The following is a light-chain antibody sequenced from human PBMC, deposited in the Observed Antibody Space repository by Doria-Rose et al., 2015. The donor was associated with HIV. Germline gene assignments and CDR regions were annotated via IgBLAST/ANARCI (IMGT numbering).Light chain of an antibody. J-gene: IGKJ1*01. CDR2: AAS. V-gene: IGKV1-8*01. Sequence: IRMTQSPSSLSASTGDRVTITCRASQDISNYLAWYQQKPGKAPKLLIYAASTLQSGVPSRFSGSGSGTDFTLTISYLQSEDFATYYCQQYYSYPPTSGQGANVQVK. CDR1: QDISNY. CDR3: QQYYSYPPT.